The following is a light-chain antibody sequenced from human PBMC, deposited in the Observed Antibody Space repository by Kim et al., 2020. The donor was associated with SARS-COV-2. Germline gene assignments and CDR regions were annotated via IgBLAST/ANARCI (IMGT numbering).Light chain of an antibody. V-gene: IGKV3-15*01. CDR2: GAS. J-gene: IGKJ2*01. CDR3: QQYESWPPYS. CDR1: QNVRTY. Sequence: TMMTQSPATLSVSPGETATLSCRASQNVRTYFAWYQQKPGQAPRLLIYGASTRATGIPARFSGSGSGTDFTLTISSLQSEDFAVYYCQQYESWPPYSFGQGTKLEIK.